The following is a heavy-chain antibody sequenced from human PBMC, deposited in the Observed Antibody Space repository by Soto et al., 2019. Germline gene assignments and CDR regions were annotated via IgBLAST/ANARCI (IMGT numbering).Heavy chain of an antibody. D-gene: IGHD3-3*01. V-gene: IGHV3-30*18. CDR1: GFTFSSYG. CDR2: ISYDGSNK. Sequence: GGSLRLSXAASGFTFSSYGIHWVRQAPGKGLEWVAVISYDGSNKYYADSVKGRFTISRDNSKNTLYLQMNSLRAEDTAVYYCAKDYARPKYDFWSGYMVADYGMDVWGQGTTVTVSS. J-gene: IGHJ6*02. CDR3: AKDYARPKYDFWSGYMVADYGMDV.